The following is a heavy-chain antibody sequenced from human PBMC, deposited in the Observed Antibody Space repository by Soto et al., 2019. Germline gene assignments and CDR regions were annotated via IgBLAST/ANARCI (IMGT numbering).Heavy chain of an antibody. J-gene: IGHJ5*02. Sequence: PSGTLSLTCTVSGGSISSSSYYWGWIRQPPGKGLEWIGSIYYSGSTYYNPSLKSRVTISVDTSKNQFSLKLSSVTAADTAVYYCARNVVVVPAAIPEHNWFDPWGQGTLVTVSS. V-gene: IGHV4-39*01. CDR2: IYYSGST. CDR1: GGSISSSSYY. D-gene: IGHD2-2*02. CDR3: ARNVVVVPAAIPEHNWFDP.